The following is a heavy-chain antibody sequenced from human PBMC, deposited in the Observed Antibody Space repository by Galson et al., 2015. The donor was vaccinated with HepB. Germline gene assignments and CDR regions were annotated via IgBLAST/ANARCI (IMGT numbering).Heavy chain of an antibody. CDR1: GYTFSTYY. J-gene: IGHJ4*02. V-gene: IGHV1-46*01. CDR2: INPGGGNT. Sequence: SVKVSCKASGYTFSTYYMHWVRQAPGQRLEWMGIINPGGGNTNYAQKFQGRVTLTRDTSTSTVYMEMRSLRSEDTAVYYCVRDANWGPQDYFDYWGQGSLVTASS. D-gene: IGHD7-27*01. CDR3: VRDANWGPQDYFDY.